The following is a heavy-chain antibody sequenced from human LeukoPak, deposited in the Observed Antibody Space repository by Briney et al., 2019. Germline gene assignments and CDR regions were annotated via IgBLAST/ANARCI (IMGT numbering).Heavy chain of an antibody. V-gene: IGHV7-4-1*02. D-gene: IGHD4-23*01. CDR2: INTNTGNP. CDR3: ARPELRWSAYYYMDV. J-gene: IGHJ6*03. CDR1: GYTFTSYY. Sequence: GASVKVSCKASGYTFTSYYMHWVRQAPGQGLEWMGWINTNTGNPTYAQGFTGRFVFSLDTSVSTAYLQISTLKAEDTAVYYCARPELRWSAYYYMDVWGKGTTVTVSS.